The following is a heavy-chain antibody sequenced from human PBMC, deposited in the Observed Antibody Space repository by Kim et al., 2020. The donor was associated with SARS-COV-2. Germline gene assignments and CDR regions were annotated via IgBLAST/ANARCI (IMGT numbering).Heavy chain of an antibody. CDR1: GFTFSGSA. Sequence: GGSLRLSCAASGFTFSGSAMHWVRQASGKGLEWVGRIRSKANSYATAYAASGKGRFTISRDDSKNKAYLKMNSLKTEDTAVYYCTRALDGLWFGELNYYYGMDVWGEGTTVTVSS. CDR2: IRSKANSYAT. J-gene: IGHJ6*01. V-gene: IGHV3-73*01. CDR3: TRALDGLWFGELNYYYGMDV. D-gene: IGHD3-10*01.